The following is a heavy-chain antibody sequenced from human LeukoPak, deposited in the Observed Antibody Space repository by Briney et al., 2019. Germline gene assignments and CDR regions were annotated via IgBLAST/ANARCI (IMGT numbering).Heavy chain of an antibody. V-gene: IGHV1-69*05. CDR1: GCTFSSYS. D-gene: IGHD2-8*02. CDR3: ARERPTGSFFDY. J-gene: IGHJ4*02. Sequence: ASVKLSCKAYGCTFSSYSISWVRQAPGQGLEWIGGIIPIVGTTNYAQNFQGRVTITTDESTSTAYMELSSLISEDTAVYYCARERPTGSFFDYWGQETRVTVSS. CDR2: IIPIVGTT.